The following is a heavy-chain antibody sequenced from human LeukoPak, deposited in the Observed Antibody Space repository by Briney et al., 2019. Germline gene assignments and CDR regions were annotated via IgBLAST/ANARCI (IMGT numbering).Heavy chain of an antibody. Sequence: GESLKISCKASGYSVVNFWIAWVRHMPGKGLEWVGIIYPDSSDTRYSPSFQGHVTISADTSISTAYLQWSSLRALDNGIYYCARLNDWADYWGQGTLVTVSS. J-gene: IGHJ4*02. CDR3: ARLNDWADY. D-gene: IGHD3-9*01. V-gene: IGHV5-51*01. CDR2: IYPDSSDT. CDR1: GYSVVNFW.